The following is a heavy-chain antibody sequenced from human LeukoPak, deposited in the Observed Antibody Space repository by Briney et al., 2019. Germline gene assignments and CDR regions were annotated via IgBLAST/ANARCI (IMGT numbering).Heavy chain of an antibody. J-gene: IGHJ3*01. D-gene: IGHD3-10*01. CDR2: ISAYNGNT. Sequence: ASVTVSFTASGYTFTIYGISWVRQAPGQGLEWMGWISAYNGNTNYAQKLQGRVTMTTDTSTSTAYMELRSLRSDDTAVYYCARVKGWGSGSYVWGQGTMVTVSS. CDR1: GYTFTIYG. CDR3: ARVKGWGSGSYV. V-gene: IGHV1-18*01.